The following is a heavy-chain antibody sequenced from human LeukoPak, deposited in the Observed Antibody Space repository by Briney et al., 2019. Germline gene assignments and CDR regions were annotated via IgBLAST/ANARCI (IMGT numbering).Heavy chain of an antibody. J-gene: IGHJ4*02. CDR2: INPNSGGT. Sequence: ASVKVSCKASGYTFTSYYMHWVRQAPGQGLEWMGWINPNSGGTNYAQKFQGRVTMTRDTSISTAYKELSRLRSDDTAVYYCARVSGIAVAVTYRSFDYWGQGTLVTVSS. V-gene: IGHV1-2*02. CDR1: GYTFTSYY. CDR3: ARVSGIAVAVTYRSFDY. D-gene: IGHD6-19*01.